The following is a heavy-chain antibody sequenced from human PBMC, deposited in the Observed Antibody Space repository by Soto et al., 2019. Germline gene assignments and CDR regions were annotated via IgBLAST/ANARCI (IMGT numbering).Heavy chain of an antibody. V-gene: IGHV3-64*01. CDR2: ISNNGNHT. CDR3: ARANGYCSTDGCYRHFDF. J-gene: IGHJ4*02. Sequence: GGSLRLSCAASGFTFSTFAMYWVRQAPGKRLESVSAISNNGNHTRYASSVEGRFTISRDNSKNTLFLQMGSLRAEDMAVYYCARANGYCSTDGCYRHFDFWGQGTLVTVSS. CDR1: GFTFSTFA. D-gene: IGHD2-2*01.